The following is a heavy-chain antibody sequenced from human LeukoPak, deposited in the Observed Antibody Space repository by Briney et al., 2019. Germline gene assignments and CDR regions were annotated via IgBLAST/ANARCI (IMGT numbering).Heavy chain of an antibody. CDR2: IYYSWST. CDR1: GGSISSSPYY. V-gene: IGHV4-39*01. CDR3: ARIGVGSSSGYIGY. Sequence: SETLSLTCIVSGGSISSSPYYLGWIRQPPGKGLEWIGSIYYSWSTNYNPSLKSRVTISVDTSKNQFSLKLSPVTAAETAVYYCARIGVGSSSGYIGYWGQGTQVTVSS. D-gene: IGHD6-6*01. J-gene: IGHJ4*02.